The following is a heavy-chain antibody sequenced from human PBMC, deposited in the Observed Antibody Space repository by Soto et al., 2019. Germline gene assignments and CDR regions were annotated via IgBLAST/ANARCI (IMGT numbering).Heavy chain of an antibody. J-gene: IGHJ4*02. D-gene: IGHD5-12*01. Sequence: QVQLVQSGAEVKKPGSSVKVSCKASGGTFSSYAISWVRQPPGQGLERMGVSIPIFGTANYAQKSQGRVTITADESSSTAYMELSSLRSEDTAVYYCARAGVAGWLQLKVFGYWGQGTLVTVSS. CDR3: ARAGVAGWLQLKVFGY. CDR2: SIPIFGTA. V-gene: IGHV1-69*01. CDR1: GGTFSSYA.